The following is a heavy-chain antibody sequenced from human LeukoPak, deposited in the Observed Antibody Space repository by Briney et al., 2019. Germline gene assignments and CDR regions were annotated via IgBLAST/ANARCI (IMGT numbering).Heavy chain of an antibody. Sequence: ASVKVSCKASGYTFTTYDIDWVRQATGQGLEWMGWMNPNSGYTGYAQKFQGRVTITRDTSISTAYMELSSLRSEDTAVYYCARVAGSIDYWGQGTLVTVSS. J-gene: IGHJ4*02. V-gene: IGHV1-8*03. CDR3: ARVAGSIDY. CDR1: GYTFTTYD. D-gene: IGHD6-19*01. CDR2: MNPNSGYT.